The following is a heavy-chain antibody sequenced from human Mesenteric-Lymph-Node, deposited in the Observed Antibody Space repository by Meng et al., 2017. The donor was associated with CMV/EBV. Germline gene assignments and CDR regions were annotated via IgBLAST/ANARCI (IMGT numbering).Heavy chain of an antibody. V-gene: IGHV4-59*01. CDR3: ARGWIVTVPAAVHYRLDV. CDR2: VYNHGST. D-gene: IGHD2-2*01. J-gene: IGHJ6*02. CDR1: GGSISSYY. Sequence: SETLSLTCTVSGGSISSYYWSWIRQPPGKGLEWIAYVYNHGSTDYNPSLKSRVSISADTSKNQFSLRLSSVTAADTAVYFCARGWIVTVPAAVHYRLDVWGQGTTVTVSS.